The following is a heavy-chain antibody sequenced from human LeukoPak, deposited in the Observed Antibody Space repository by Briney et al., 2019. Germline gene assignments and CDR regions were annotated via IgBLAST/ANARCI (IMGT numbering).Heavy chain of an antibody. D-gene: IGHD1-1*01. J-gene: IGHJ4*02. CDR2: IGIDSGNT. V-gene: IGHV3-48*01. CDR3: ARDHNYAFDN. CDR1: GFPFIEYS. Sequence: GGSLRLSCTASGFPFIEYSMNWVRQAPGKGLEWISYIGIDSGNTKYADSVRGRFTISADKSKNSLYLQMNSLRVEDTAVYYCARDHNYAFDNWGQGTLVSVAS.